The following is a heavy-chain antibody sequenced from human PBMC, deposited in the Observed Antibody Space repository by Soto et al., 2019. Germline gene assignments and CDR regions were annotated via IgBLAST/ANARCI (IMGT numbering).Heavy chain of an antibody. V-gene: IGHV1-69*06. J-gene: IGHJ4*02. CDR2: AGSGTGPG. D-gene: IGHD2-15*01. CDR1: GGSLSTNP. CDR3: ARRHSGGFFRFFDS. Sequence: ASVKVSCKASGGSLSTNPISWVRQAPGQGLEWMGGAGSGTGPGNHAQKFQGRLTVTADKSTSTVYMELTNLSSEDTAVYYCARRHSGGFFRFFDSWGQGTLVTVSS.